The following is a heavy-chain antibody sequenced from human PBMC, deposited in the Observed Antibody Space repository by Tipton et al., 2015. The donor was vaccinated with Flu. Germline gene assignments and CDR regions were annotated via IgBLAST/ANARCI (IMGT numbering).Heavy chain of an antibody. CDR3: AAGFRGPVNYFDY. CDR2: IWYDGSNK. CDR1: GFTFSSYG. V-gene: IGHV3-33*01. J-gene: IGHJ4*02. D-gene: IGHD1-14*01. Sequence: QVQLVQSGGGVVQPGRSLRLSCAASGFTFSSYGMHWVRQAPGKGLEWVAVIWYDGSNKYYADSVKGRFTISRDNSKNTLYLQMNSLRAEDTAVYYCAAGFRGPVNYFDYWGQGTLVTVSS.